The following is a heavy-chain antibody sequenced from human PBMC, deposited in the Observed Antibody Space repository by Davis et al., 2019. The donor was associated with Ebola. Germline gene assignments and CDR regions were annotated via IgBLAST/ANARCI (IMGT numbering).Heavy chain of an antibody. J-gene: IGHJ4*02. CDR2: IKQDGSEE. CDR3: GRGGGGSWGY. Sequence: GESLKISCAASGFPFSSYWMSWVRKAPGKGLEWVANIKQDGSEEYYVDSVKGRFTVSRDNANNSVHLQMDSLRAEDTAVDYWGRGGGGSWGYWGQGTGVTVS. CDR1: GFPFSSYW. V-gene: IGHV3-7*03. D-gene: IGHD1-26*01.